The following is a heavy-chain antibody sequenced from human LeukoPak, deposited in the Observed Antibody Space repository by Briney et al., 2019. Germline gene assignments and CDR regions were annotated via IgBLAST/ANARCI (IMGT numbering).Heavy chain of an antibody. V-gene: IGHV4-4*07. CDR3: ARGRKYTSGYRVTELGSGYSDY. Sequence: SETLSLTCTVSGGSIRSYWSWIRQPAGKGLEWIGRIYGSGSTDYNPSLKSRVSMSVDTSKNQFSLKLSSVTAADTAVYYCARGRKYTSGYRVTELGSGYSDYWGQGTLVTVSS. D-gene: IGHD5-18*01. J-gene: IGHJ4*02. CDR2: IYGSGST. CDR1: GGSIRSY.